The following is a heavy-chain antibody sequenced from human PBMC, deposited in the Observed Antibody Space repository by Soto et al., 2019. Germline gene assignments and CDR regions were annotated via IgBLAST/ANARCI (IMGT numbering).Heavy chain of an antibody. J-gene: IGHJ4*02. Sequence: GGSLRLSCATSGFTFMSYWMTWVRQAPGKGPEWVANIKPDGSEKQYVDSVKGRFTVSRDNAKKSLDLQMNSLRVEDTAVYYCARAEDYDFWSGPPKYFDNWGQGTQVTVSS. CDR2: IKPDGSEK. CDR1: GFTFMSYW. CDR3: ARAEDYDFWSGPPKYFDN. V-gene: IGHV3-7*03. D-gene: IGHD3-3*01.